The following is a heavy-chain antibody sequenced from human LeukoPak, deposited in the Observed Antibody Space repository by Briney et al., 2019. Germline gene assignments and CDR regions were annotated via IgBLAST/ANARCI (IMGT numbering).Heavy chain of an antibody. Sequence: GGSLRLPCAASGFTFDDYAMHWVRQAPGKGLKWVSGISWNSGSIGHADSVKGRFTISRDNAKNSLFLQMNSLRAEDTAFYYCAKGFRKWQSEPIDYWGQGTLVTVSS. CDR3: AKGFRKWQSEPIDY. CDR2: ISWNSGSI. CDR1: GFTFDDYA. J-gene: IGHJ4*02. D-gene: IGHD2-8*01. V-gene: IGHV3-9*01.